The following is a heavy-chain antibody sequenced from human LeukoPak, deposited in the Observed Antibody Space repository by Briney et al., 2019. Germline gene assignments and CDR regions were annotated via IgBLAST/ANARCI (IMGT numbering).Heavy chain of an antibody. CDR1: GYTFTDYY. Sequence: GASVKVSCKTSGYTFTDYYLHWVRQAPGQGLEWMGRISPYSRGTNYAQRFQGRVSLTRDTSISTAYMELSTLRSDDTAVYFCAREDDYGTVGFAYWGQGSLVTVSS. CDR3: AREDDYGTVGFAY. J-gene: IGHJ4*02. V-gene: IGHV1-2*06. D-gene: IGHD4-17*01. CDR2: ISPYSRGT.